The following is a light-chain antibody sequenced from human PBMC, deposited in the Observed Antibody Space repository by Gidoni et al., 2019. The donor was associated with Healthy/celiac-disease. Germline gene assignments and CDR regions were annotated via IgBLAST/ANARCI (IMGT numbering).Light chain of an antibody. CDR3: SSYTSSSTYVL. V-gene: IGLV2-14*01. Sequence: QSDLTQPASVSGSPGQSITISCTGTSSDVGGYNYVSWYQQHPGKAPKLMIYEVRNRPSGVSTLLSGSMSGNTSSLPISGLQAEDAADYYCSSYTSSSTYVLFGGGTKLTVL. CDR1: SSDVGGYNY. CDR2: EVR. J-gene: IGLJ2*01.